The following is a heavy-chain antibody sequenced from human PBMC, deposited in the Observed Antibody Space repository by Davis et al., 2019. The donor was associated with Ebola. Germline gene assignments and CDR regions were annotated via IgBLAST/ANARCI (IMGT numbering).Heavy chain of an antibody. CDR2: ISSSSGYI. D-gene: IGHD2-2*01. CDR3: ARSSYQPDY. V-gene: IGHV3-21*01. J-gene: IGHJ4*02. CDR1: GFTFSSYS. Sequence: PGGSLRLSCVASGFTFSSYSMNWVRQAPGEGLEWVSSISSSSGYIFYADSVKGRFSISRDSTSNTLYLQMNGLRAEDTAVYYCARSSYQPDYWGQGTLVTVSS.